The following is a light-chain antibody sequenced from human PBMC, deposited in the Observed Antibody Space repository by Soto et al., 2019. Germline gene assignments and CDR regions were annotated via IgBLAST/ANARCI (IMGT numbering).Light chain of an antibody. V-gene: IGKV3-11*01. CDR2: DAS. J-gene: IGKJ5*01. CDR3: QQRSNWPSIT. CDR1: QSVSSY. Sequence: EIVMTQSPATVSVSPGERATLSCRASQSVSSYLAWYQQKPGQAPGLLIYDASNRATGIPARFSGSGSGTDFTLTINSLEPEDSAVYYCQQRSNWPSITFGQGTRLEIK.